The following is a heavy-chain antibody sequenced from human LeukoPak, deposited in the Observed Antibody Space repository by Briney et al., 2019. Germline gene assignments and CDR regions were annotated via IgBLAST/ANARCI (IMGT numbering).Heavy chain of an antibody. CDR1: GYTFTGYY. Sequence: ASVKVSCKASGYTFTGYYMHWVRQAPGQGLEGMGWINPNSGGTNYAQKFQGRVTMTRDTSISTAYMELSRLRSDDTAVYYCARGYSSGYYYDYWGQGTLVTVSS. D-gene: IGHD3-22*01. V-gene: IGHV1-2*02. CDR2: INPNSGGT. J-gene: IGHJ4*02. CDR3: ARGYSSGYYYDY.